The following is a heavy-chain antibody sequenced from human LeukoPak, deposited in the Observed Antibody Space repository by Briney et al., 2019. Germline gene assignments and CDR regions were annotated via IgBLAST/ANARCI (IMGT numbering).Heavy chain of an antibody. D-gene: IGHD3-10*01. CDR2: IYSSGRT. CDR1: GDSITSGRYY. Sequence: SETLSLTCTVSGDSITSGRYYWSWIRQPAGKGLGWIGRIYSSGRTNYNPSLKSRVTISADTSKNQFSLKLSAVTAADTAVYYCASVRRGFGESSKYYSYYYMDVWGNGTTVTISS. J-gene: IGHJ6*03. CDR3: ASVRRGFGESSKYYSYYYMDV. V-gene: IGHV4-61*02.